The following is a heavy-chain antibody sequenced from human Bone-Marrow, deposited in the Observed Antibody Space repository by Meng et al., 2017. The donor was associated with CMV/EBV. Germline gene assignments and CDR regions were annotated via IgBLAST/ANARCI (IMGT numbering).Heavy chain of an antibody. V-gene: IGHV1-69*10. CDR3: ASGDFWSGHGTDYYYGMDV. CDR1: GGTFNNYA. CDR2: IIPIVDIA. Sequence: SVKVSCKASGGTFNNYAVSWVRQAPGQGLEWMGGIIPIVDIANFAQKFHGRVTIAADKYTSTAHMELSSLRYEDTAVYYCASGDFWSGHGTDYYYGMDVWGQGTTVTVSS. D-gene: IGHD3-3*01. J-gene: IGHJ6*02.